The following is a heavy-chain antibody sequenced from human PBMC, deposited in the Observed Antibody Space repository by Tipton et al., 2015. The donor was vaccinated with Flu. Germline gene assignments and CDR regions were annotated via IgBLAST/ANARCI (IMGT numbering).Heavy chain of an antibody. CDR2: INPSGGST. V-gene: IGHV1-46*01. CDR1: GYTFTSYY. J-gene: IGHJ3*02. D-gene: IGHD1-26*01. CDR3: ARAASSGSYVDDAFDI. Sequence: QLVQSGAEVKKPGASVKVSCKASGYTFTSYYMHWVRQAPGQGLEWMGIINPSGGSTSYAQKFQGRVTMTRDTSTSTVYMELSSLRSEDTAVYYCARAASSGSYVDDAFDIWGQGTMVTVSS.